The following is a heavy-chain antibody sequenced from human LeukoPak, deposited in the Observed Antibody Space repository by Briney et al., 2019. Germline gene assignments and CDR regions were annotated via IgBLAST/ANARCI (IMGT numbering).Heavy chain of an antibody. CDR2: IIPIFGTA. Sequence: GSSVKVSCKASGGTFSSYAISWVRQAPGQGLEWMGRIIPIFGTANYAQKFQGRVTITTDESTSTAYMELSSLRSGDTAVYYCAMTPNTVTTPAYYFDYWGQGTLVTVSS. D-gene: IGHD4-11*01. CDR3: AMTPNTVTTPAYYFDY. J-gene: IGHJ4*02. V-gene: IGHV1-69*05. CDR1: GGTFSSYA.